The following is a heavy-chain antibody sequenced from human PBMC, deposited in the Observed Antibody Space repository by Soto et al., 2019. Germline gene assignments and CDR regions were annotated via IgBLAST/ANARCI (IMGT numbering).Heavy chain of an antibody. CDR2: IWYDGSNK. Sequence: GGSLRLSCAASGFTFSSYGMHWVRQAPGKGLEWVAVIWYDGSNKYYADTVKGRITISRDNSKNTLYLQMNSLRADDTAVYYCARDEGLGVNYYYYGMDVWGQGT. J-gene: IGHJ6*02. D-gene: IGHD3-10*01. V-gene: IGHV3-33*01. CDR3: ARDEGLGVNYYYYGMDV. CDR1: GFTFSSYG.